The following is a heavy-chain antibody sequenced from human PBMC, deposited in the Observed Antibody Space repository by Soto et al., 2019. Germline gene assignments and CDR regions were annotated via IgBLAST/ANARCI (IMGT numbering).Heavy chain of an antibody. J-gene: IGHJ6*02. D-gene: IGHD6-6*01. V-gene: IGHV1-46*01. CDR2: INPSGGST. CDR1: GYTFTSYY. CDR3: ATYSRSSLYGMDV. Sequence: ASVKVSCKASGYTFTSYYMHWVRQAPGQGLEWMGIINPSGGSTSYAQKLQGRVTMTTDTSTSTAYMELRSLRSDDTAVYYCATYSRSSLYGMDVWGQGTTVTVAS.